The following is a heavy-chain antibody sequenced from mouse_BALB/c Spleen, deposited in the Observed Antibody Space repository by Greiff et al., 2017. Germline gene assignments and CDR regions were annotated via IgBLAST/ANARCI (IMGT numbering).Heavy chain of an antibody. CDR1: GFTFSSYA. CDR2: ISSGGST. V-gene: IGHV5-6-5*01. D-gene: IGHD1-1*01. Sequence: EVKLMESGGGLVKPGGSLKLSCAASGFTFSSYAMSWVRQTPEKRLEWVASISSGGSTYYPDSVKGRFTISRDNARNILYLQMSSLRSEDTAMYYCARGDMYGSSYYWYFDVWGAGTTVTVSS. J-gene: IGHJ1*01. CDR3: ARGDMYGSSYYWYFDV.